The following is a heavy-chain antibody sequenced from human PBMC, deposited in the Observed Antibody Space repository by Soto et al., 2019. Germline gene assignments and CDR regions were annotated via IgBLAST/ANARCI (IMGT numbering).Heavy chain of an antibody. D-gene: IGHD4-4*01. CDR2: VNVYNGNT. Sequence: GASVKVSCQGSSYTFTRYSISWGRQAPGQGLEWMGLVNVYNGNTKYAQKFQGRVTMTTDTSTSTVYMELRSLTSDDTAVYYCASDGVAVTTEISGSWGQGTLVTVSS. CDR1: SYTFTRYS. CDR3: ASDGVAVTTEISGS. V-gene: IGHV1-18*01. J-gene: IGHJ5*02.